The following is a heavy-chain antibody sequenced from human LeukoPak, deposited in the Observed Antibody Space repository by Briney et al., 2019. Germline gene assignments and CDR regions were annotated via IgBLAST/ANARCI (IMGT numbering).Heavy chain of an antibody. Sequence: SQTLSLTCAVSGGSISSGGYSWSWIRQPPGKGLEWIGYIYHSGSTYYNPSHKSRVTISVDRSKNQFSLKLSSVTAADTAVYYCARGRFLGMDVWGQGTTVTVSS. J-gene: IGHJ6*02. CDR1: GGSISSGGYS. CDR2: IYHSGST. D-gene: IGHD2-21*01. CDR3: ARGRFLGMDV. V-gene: IGHV4-30-2*01.